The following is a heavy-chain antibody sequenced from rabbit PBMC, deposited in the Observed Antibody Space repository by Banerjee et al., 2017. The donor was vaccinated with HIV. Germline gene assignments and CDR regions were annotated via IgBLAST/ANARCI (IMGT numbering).Heavy chain of an antibody. D-gene: IGHD1-1*01. V-gene: IGHV1S47*01. CDR1: GIDFSSYG. CDR3: ARVLYASSSGYYYFNL. Sequence: QEQLVESGGGLVTLGGSLKLSCKASGIDFSSYGISWVRQAPGKGLEWIAYIYPDYGSTDYASWVNGRFTISLDNAQNTVFLQMTSLTAADTATYFCARVLYASSSGYYYFNLWGPGTLVTDS. J-gene: IGHJ4*01. CDR2: IYPDYGST.